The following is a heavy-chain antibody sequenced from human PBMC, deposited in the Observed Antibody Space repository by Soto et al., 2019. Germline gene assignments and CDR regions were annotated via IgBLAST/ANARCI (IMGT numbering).Heavy chain of an antibody. J-gene: IGHJ4*02. V-gene: IGHV4-34*01. CDR3: ARGRGYYFRVRNYFDY. Sequence: SETLCLTCAVYVGSFSVYYWSWIRQPPGKGLDWIGEINHSGSTNYNPSLKSRVTISVDTSKNQFSLKLSSVTAADTAVYYCARGRGYYFRVRNYFDYWGQGTLVTVSS. D-gene: IGHD3-22*01. CDR2: INHSGST. CDR1: VGSFSVYY.